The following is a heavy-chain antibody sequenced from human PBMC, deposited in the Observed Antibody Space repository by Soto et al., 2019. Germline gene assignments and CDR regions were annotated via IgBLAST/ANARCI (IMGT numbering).Heavy chain of an antibody. J-gene: IGHJ3*02. CDR2: IYYSGST. D-gene: IGHD2-21*02. Sequence: QVQLQESGPGLVKPSQTLSLTCTVSGGSINSGDYFWSWIRQPPGKGLEWIGYIYYSGSTYYNPSLNSQLTISIDTSKNQFPLKLSSVTAADTAVYYCARQWGGVVVVTAEPRHAFDISGQGTMVTVSS. CDR3: ARQWGGVVVVTAEPRHAFDI. V-gene: IGHV4-30-4*01. CDR1: GGSINSGDYF.